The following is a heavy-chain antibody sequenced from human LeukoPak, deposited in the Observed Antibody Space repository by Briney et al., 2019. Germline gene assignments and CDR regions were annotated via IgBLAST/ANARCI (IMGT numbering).Heavy chain of an antibody. J-gene: IGHJ6*03. CDR2: IYTSGST. D-gene: IGHD3-22*01. CDR1: GGSISSSSYY. Sequence: PSETLSLTCTVSGGSISSSSYYWGWIRQPPGKGLEWIGGIYTSGSTNYNPSLKSRVTMSVDTSKNQFSLKLSSVTAADTAVYYCARDGPYYYDSSGYYYYYYYMDVWGKGTTVTVSS. V-gene: IGHV4-39*07. CDR3: ARDGPYYYDSSGYYYYYYYMDV.